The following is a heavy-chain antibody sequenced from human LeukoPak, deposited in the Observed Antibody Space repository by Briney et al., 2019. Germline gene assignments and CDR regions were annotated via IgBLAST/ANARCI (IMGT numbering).Heavy chain of an antibody. CDR1: GFSFSTST. D-gene: IGHD6-13*01. J-gene: IGHJ4*02. V-gene: IGHV3-21*01. Sequence: GGSLRLSCAASGFSFSTSTMNWVRQAPGRGLEWVSSMSSSGSSIYYADSVKGRFTISRDNAKTSLYLQINSLRAEDTAVYYCARDLGQQLGYYFDYWGQGTLVTVSS. CDR2: MSSSGSSI. CDR3: ARDLGQQLGYYFDY.